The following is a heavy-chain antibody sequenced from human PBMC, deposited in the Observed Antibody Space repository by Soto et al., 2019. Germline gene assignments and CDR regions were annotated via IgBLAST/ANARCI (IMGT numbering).Heavy chain of an antibody. V-gene: IGHV5-10-1*01. J-gene: IGHJ3*01. CDR2: IDPSATYT. Sequence: ESLKISCQGFGYSFKSYWIGRVRQMPGKGLDWWGRIDPSATYTTYRPSLQGHVTISADKSISTAYLQWSSLKASDNAMYYFCISGYYDRRRVFDFWGQGTMVTGSS. CDR1: GYSFKSYW. D-gene: IGHD3-22*01. CDR3: CISGYYDRRRVFDF.